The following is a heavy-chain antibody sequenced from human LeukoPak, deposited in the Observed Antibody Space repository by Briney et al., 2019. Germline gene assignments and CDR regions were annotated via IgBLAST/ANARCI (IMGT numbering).Heavy chain of an antibody. CDR3: ARNSGSGFDY. CDR2: TDPSGGST. CDR1: GYTFTSYY. D-gene: IGHD2-15*01. Sequence: ASVKVSCKASGYTFTSYYIVWVRQAPGQGLEWMGRTDPSGGSTSYAQKFQGRVTMTRGTSTSTVYMELSSLISEDTAVYYCARNSGSGFDYWGLGTLVTVSS. J-gene: IGHJ4*02. V-gene: IGHV1-46*01.